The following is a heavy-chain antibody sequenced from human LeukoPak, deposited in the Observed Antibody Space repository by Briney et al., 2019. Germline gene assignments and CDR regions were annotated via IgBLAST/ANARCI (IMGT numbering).Heavy chain of an antibody. V-gene: IGHV3-23*01. CDR2: ISVSGGST. CDR1: GFTFSSYA. D-gene: IGHD3-16*02. CDR3: AKDSSIYGTLYYFDY. J-gene: IGHJ4*02. Sequence: RGSLRLSCAASGFTFSSYAMSWVREAPGKGLEWVSAISVSGGSTYYADSVKGRVTISRDNSKNTLYLQMNSLRAADTAVYYCAKDSSIYGTLYYFDYWGQGTLVTVSS.